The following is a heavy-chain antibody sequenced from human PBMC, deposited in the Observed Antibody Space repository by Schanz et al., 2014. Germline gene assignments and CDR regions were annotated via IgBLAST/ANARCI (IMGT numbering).Heavy chain of an antibody. CDR2: LSGSGGST. D-gene: IGHD5-12*01. CDR3: ASPSGYSDYGTYFDF. CDR1: GFTFSDHY. J-gene: IGHJ4*02. Sequence: EVQLLDSGGGLVQPGGSLRLSCAASGFTFSDHYMDWVRQAPGKGLEWVSALSGSGGSTYYADSVKGRFTISRDNARNTLYLQMNSLRTEDTAVYYCASPSGYSDYGTYFDFWGQGTLVTVSS. V-gene: IGHV3-23*01.